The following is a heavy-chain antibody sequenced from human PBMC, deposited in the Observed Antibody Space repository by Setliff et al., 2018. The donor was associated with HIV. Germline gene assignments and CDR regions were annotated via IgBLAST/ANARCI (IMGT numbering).Heavy chain of an antibody. V-gene: IGHV3-30*04. Sequence: GGSLRLSCAASGFMFSIYAMHWVRQAPGKGLEWVAVISYDGSNKYYADSVKGRFTISRDNSKNTLYLQMNSLRGEDTGVYYCAKNVEWILSYFDSWGQGTLVTVS. D-gene: IGHD3-3*01. CDR1: GFMFSIYA. CDR3: AKNVEWILSYFDS. J-gene: IGHJ4*02. CDR2: ISYDGSNK.